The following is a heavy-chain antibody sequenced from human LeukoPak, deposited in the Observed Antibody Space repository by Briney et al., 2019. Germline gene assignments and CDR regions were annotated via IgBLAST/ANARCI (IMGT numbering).Heavy chain of an antibody. D-gene: IGHD1-7*01. CDR2: LYSGGGT. CDR3: ARRNYPDAFDI. CDR1: GFSIISNY. J-gene: IGHJ3*02. Sequence: GGSLRLSCAASGFSIISNYMSWVRQAPGKGLEWVSLLYSGGGTDYADSVKGRFTISRDNSKNTLYLQMNSLRADDTAVYYCARRNYPDAFDIWGQGTMVTVSS. V-gene: IGHV3-66*01.